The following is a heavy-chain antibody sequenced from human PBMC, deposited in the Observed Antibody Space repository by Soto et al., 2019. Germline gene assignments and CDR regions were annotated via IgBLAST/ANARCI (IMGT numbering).Heavy chain of an antibody. CDR3: AIDLRMLVRGNAIVI. J-gene: IGHJ3*02. Sequence: GGSLRLSCAASGFTFSSYEMNWVRQAPGKGLEWVSYISSSGSTIYYADSVKGRFTISRDNAKNSLYLQMNSLRADDTAVYYCAIDLRMLVRGNAIVISGPATMV. V-gene: IGHV3-48*03. CDR2: ISSSGSTI. D-gene: IGHD3-22*01. CDR1: GFTFSSYE.